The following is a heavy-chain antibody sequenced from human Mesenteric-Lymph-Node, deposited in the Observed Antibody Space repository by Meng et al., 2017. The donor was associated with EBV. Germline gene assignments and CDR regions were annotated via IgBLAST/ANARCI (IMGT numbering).Heavy chain of an antibody. CDR2: TYYGSKWYN. CDR3: ARGATSVFDL. V-gene: IGHV6-1*01. CDR1: GDSVSSSSAA. J-gene: IGHJ2*01. Sequence: QVQLQQSGPGLVKPSXTPPPTCVISGDSVSSSSAAWTWIRQSPSRGLEWLGRTYYGSKWYNDYAVFVKSRITINPDTSKNQFSLQLNSVTPEDTAVYYCARGATSVFDLWGRGTLVTVSS.